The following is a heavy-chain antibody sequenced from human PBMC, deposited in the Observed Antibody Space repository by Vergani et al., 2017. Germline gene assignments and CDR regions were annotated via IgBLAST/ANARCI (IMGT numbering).Heavy chain of an antibody. CDR2: INYSGST. CDR3: ARNPYCGGDCYSDAFDI. Sequence: QVQLQESGPGLVKPSETLSLTCTVSGGSISSYYWSWIRQPPGKGLEWIGYINYSGSTNYNPSLKRRITISVDTSKNQFSLKMSSVTAADTAVYYCARNPYCGGDCYSDAFDIWGQGTMVTVSS. D-gene: IGHD2-21*02. V-gene: IGHV4-59*01. CDR1: GGSISSYY. J-gene: IGHJ3*02.